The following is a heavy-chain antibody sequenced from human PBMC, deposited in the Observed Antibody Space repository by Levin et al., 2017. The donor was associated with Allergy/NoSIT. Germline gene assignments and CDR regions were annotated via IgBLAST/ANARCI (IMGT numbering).Heavy chain of an antibody. Sequence: GESLKISCAASGFTFSNYVMSWVRQAPGKGLEWVSAISGSDGSTYYTDSVKGRFTISRDNSKNTLYLQMNSLRAEDTAVYYCAKSAFKCDGGSCYSTLQHWGQGTLVTVSS. CDR3: AKSAFKCDGGSCYSTLQH. CDR2: ISGSDGST. CDR1: GFTFSNYV. V-gene: IGHV3-23*01. D-gene: IGHD2-15*01. J-gene: IGHJ1*01.